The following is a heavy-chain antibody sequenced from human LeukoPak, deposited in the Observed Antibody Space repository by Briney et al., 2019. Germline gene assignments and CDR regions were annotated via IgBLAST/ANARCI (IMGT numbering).Heavy chain of an antibody. Sequence: SETLSLTCAVYGGSFSGYYWSWIRQPPGKGLDWIGEINHSGSTNYNPSLKSRVTISVDTSKNQFSLKLSSVTAADTAVYYCARAPPDTAMVVDNWGQGTLVTVSS. V-gene: IGHV4-34*01. D-gene: IGHD5-18*01. CDR3: ARAPPDTAMVVDN. CDR1: GGSFSGYY. CDR2: INHSGST. J-gene: IGHJ4*02.